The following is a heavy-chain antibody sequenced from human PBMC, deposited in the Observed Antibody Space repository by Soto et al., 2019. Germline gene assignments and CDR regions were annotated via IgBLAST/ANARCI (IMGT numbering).Heavy chain of an antibody. CDR2: IIPILGIA. D-gene: IGHD3-10*01. Sequence: QVQLVQSGAEVKKPGSSVKVSCKASGGTFSSYTISWVRQAPGQGLEWMGRIIPILGIANYAQKFQGRVTITADKSTSTAYMELSSLRSEDTAVYYCARVGDSRRYGSGSSGSNWFDPWGQGTLVTVSS. CDR1: GGTFSSYT. CDR3: ARVGDSRRYGSGSSGSNWFDP. J-gene: IGHJ5*02. V-gene: IGHV1-69*02.